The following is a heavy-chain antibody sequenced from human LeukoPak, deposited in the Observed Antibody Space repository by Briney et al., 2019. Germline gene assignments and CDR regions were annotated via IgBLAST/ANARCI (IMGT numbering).Heavy chain of an antibody. CDR2: IYYTGTT. CDR3: ARDFDGDYGAR. D-gene: IGHD4-17*01. Sequence: SETLSLTCSVSGDSMTGYYWSWIRQPPGKGLEWIGYIYYTGTTNYNPSLKSRVTVSVDTSKNQFSLRLTSVTAADTAVYFCARDFDGDYGARWDQGILVSVSP. V-gene: IGHV4-59*01. CDR1: GDSMTGYY. J-gene: IGHJ4*02.